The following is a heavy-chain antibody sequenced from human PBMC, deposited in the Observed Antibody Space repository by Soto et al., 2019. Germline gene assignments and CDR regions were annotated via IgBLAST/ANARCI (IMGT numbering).Heavy chain of an antibody. CDR1: GGSISSYY. Sequence: SETLSLTCTVSGGSISSYYWSWIRQPPGKGLEWIGYIYYNGSTTNYNPSHKSRVTISVDTSKNQFSLKLSSETAADTAVYYCARRWGTYFDYWGQGTLVTVSS. CDR3: ARRWGTYFDY. CDR2: IYYNGSTT. D-gene: IGHD7-27*01. V-gene: IGHV4-59*01. J-gene: IGHJ4*02.